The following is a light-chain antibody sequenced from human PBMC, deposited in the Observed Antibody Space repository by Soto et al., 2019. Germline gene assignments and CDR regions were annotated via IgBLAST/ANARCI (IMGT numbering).Light chain of an antibody. V-gene: IGKV3-15*01. CDR2: GAS. CDR1: QSVSSN. CDR3: QQYNNWPLT. Sequence: EIVMTQSPATLSVSPGERATLSCRASQSVSSNLAWYQKKPGQAPGPLIYGASTRATGIPARFSGSGSGTAFTLTISSLQSEDFAVYYCQQYNNWPLTFGGGTKVEIK. J-gene: IGKJ4*01.